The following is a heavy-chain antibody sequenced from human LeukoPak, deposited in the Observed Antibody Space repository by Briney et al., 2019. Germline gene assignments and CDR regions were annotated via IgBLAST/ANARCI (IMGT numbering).Heavy chain of an antibody. D-gene: IGHD2-15*01. CDR1: GGSISNSSSY. V-gene: IGHV4-39*01. CDR2: IYYSGST. J-gene: IGHJ5*02. CDR3: ARHLVGYRPVRRGNWFDP. Sequence: PSETLSLTCTVSGGSISNSSSYWGWIRQPPGKGLEWIGSIYYSGSTYYNPSLKSRVTISVDTSKNQFSLRLSSVTAADTAMYYCARHLVGYRPVRRGNWFDPWGQGTLVTVSS.